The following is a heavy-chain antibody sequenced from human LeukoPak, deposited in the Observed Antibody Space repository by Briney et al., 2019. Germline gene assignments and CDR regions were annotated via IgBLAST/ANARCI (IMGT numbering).Heavy chain of an antibody. J-gene: IGHJ6*02. CDR2: INPNSGGT. CDR3: AVFRDIVVVPAAGRDYGMDV. CDR1: GYTFTGYY. D-gene: IGHD2-2*01. V-gene: IGHV1-2*02. Sequence: ASVKVSCTASGYTFTGYYMHWVRQAPGQGLEWMGWINPNSGGTNYAQKFQGRVTMTRDTSISTAYMELSRLRSDDTAVYYCAVFRDIVVVPAAGRDYGMDVWGQGTTVTVSS.